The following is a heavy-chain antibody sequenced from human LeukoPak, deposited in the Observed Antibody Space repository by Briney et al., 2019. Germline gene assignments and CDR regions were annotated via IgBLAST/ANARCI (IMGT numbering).Heavy chain of an antibody. CDR1: GYRFTTYW. Sequence: GESLKISCKVSGYRFTTYWIGWVRQMPGKGLEWMGIIDPGDSDTRYSPSFQGQVTISADKSISTAYLQWSSLKASDTAMYYCARRAPRGLGGYDLGDLAYWGQGTLVTVSS. V-gene: IGHV5-51*01. CDR2: IDPGDSDT. D-gene: IGHD5-12*01. J-gene: IGHJ4*02. CDR3: ARRAPRGLGGYDLGDLAY.